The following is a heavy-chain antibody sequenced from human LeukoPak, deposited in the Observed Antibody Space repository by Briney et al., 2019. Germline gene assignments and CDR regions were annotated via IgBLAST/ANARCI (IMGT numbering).Heavy chain of an antibody. D-gene: IGHD2-2*01. CDR1: GGSISSSRYY. J-gene: IGHJ4*02. V-gene: IGHV4-39*01. CDR2: IYYSGST. Sequence: SETLSLTCTVSGGSISSSRYYWGWIRQSPGKGLEWIGSIYYSGSTYYNPSLKSRVTISVDTSKNQFSLKLSSVTAADTAVYYCARVSYCSSTSCLDYWGQGTLVTVSS. CDR3: ARVSYCSSTSCLDY.